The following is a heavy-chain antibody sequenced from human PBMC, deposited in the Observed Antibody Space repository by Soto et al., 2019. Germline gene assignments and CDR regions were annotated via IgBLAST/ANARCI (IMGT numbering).Heavy chain of an antibody. CDR2: ISGSGGST. J-gene: IGHJ4*02. CDR1: GFTFSSYA. CDR3: AKDRAGSGWYRGYFDY. D-gene: IGHD6-19*01. V-gene: IGHV3-23*01. Sequence: EVRLLESGGGLVQPGGSLRLSCAASGFTFSSYAMSWVRQAPGKGLEWVSAISGSGGSTYYADSVKGRFTISRDNSKNTLYLQMNSLRAADTAVYYCAKDRAGSGWYRGYFDYWGQGTLVTVSS.